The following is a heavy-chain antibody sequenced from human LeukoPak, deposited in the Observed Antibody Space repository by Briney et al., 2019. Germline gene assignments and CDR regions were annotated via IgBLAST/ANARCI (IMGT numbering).Heavy chain of an antibody. D-gene: IGHD2-21*01. J-gene: IGHJ4*02. CDR3: ANLFRGARPDY. CDR2: ISGSGGRT. Sequence: GGSLRLPCAASGFTFSSYAMSWVREAPGRGLEWVSAISGSGGRTYYADSVKGRFPISRDNSKNTLSLQMNSLRPEDTAVYYCANLFRGARPDYWGQGTLVTVSS. CDR1: GFTFSSYA. V-gene: IGHV3-23*01.